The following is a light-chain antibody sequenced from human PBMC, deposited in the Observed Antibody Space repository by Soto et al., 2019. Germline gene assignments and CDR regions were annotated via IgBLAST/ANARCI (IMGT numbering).Light chain of an antibody. CDR1: QSVTSN. CDR2: GAS. CDR3: QQYDNWPPYT. J-gene: IGKJ2*01. Sequence: EIVMTQSPATLSVSPGERVTLSCRASQSVTSNLAWYQQKPGQAPRLLIYGASTRATGIPARFSGSGSGTEFTLTIGSLQSEDFAVYYCQQYDNWPPYTFGRGTKLEIK. V-gene: IGKV3-15*01.